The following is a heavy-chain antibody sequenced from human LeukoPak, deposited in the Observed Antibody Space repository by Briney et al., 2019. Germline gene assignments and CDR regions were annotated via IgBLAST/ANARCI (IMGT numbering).Heavy chain of an antibody. CDR1: GFTFSTYS. D-gene: IGHD6-19*01. J-gene: IGHJ4*02. CDR3: ARDPAGAGIYYDY. V-gene: IGHV3-48*01. Sequence: GGSLILSCAASGFTFSTYSMNWVRQAPGKGLEWGSYISSGSSTIYYADSVKGRFTISRDNSKKTLYLKMNSLRAEDTAVYYCARDPAGAGIYYDYWGQGTLVTVSS. CDR2: ISSGSSTI.